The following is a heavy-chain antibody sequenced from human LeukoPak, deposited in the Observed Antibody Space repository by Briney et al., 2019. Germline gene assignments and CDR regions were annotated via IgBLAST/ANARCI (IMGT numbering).Heavy chain of an antibody. D-gene: IGHD6-13*01. V-gene: IGHV3-30*18. CDR2: ISYDGSNK. CDR1: GFTFSSYG. CDR3: AKGGSGSSWYVDY. J-gene: IGHJ4*02. Sequence: QPGRSLRLSCAASGFTFSSYGMHWVRQAPGKGLEWVAVISYDGSNKYHADSVKGRFTISRDNSKNTLYLQMNSLRAEDTAVYYCAKGGSGSSWYVDYWGQGTLVTVSS.